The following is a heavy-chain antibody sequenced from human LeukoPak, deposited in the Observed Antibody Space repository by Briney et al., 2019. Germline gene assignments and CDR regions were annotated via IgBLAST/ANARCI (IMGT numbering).Heavy chain of an antibody. J-gene: IGHJ4*02. Sequence: PSETLSLTCTVSGGSISSYYWSWIRQPPGKGLGWIGYIYYSGSTNYNPSLKSRVTISVDTSKNQFSLKLSSVTAADTAVYYCARADCTDGLCYKFYFDFWGQGTLVTVSS. CDR2: IYYSGST. CDR3: ARADCTDGLCYKFYFDF. CDR1: GGSISSYY. V-gene: IGHV4-59*01. D-gene: IGHD2-8*01.